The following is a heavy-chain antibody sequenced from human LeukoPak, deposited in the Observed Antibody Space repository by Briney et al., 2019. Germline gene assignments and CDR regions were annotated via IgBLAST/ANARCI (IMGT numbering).Heavy chain of an antibody. Sequence: PGGSLRLSCAASGFTFSSYAMHWVRQAPGKGLEWVAVISYDGSNKYYADSVKGRFTISRDNSKNTLYLQMNSLRAEDTAVYYCAKDGGIVVANYYYYMDVWGKGTTVTISS. CDR3: AKDGGIVVANYYYYMDV. CDR2: ISYDGSNK. D-gene: IGHD2-15*01. J-gene: IGHJ6*03. CDR1: GFTFSSYA. V-gene: IGHV3-30*04.